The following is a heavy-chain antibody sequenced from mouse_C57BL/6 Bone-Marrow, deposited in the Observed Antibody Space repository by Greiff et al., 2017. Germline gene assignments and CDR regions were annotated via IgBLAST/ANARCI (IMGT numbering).Heavy chain of an antibody. D-gene: IGHD2-3*01. J-gene: IGHJ3*01. Sequence: QVQLQQSGAELARPGASVKLSCKASGYTFTRYGISWVKQRTGQGLEWIGEIYPRSGNTYYNEKFKGKATLTADKSSSTAYMELRSLTSEDSAVYFCARQGGGYSYWFAYWGRGTLVTVSA. CDR1: GYTFTRYG. CDR2: IYPRSGNT. CDR3: ARQGGGYSYWFAY. V-gene: IGHV1-81*01.